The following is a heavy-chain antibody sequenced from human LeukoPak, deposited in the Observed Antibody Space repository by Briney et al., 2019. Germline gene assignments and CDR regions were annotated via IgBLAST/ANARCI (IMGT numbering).Heavy chain of an antibody. V-gene: IGHV3-30*01. CDR3: ARARVIAAGRSTNFDY. J-gene: IGHJ4*02. D-gene: IGHD6-13*01. Sequence: PGRSLRLSCAASGFTFSSYTMHWVRQAPGKGLEWVAVISYDGSNKYYADSVKGRFTIYRDNSKNTLYLQMNSLRAEDAAVYYCARARVIAAGRSTNFDYWGQGTLVTVSS. CDR2: ISYDGSNK. CDR1: GFTFSSYT.